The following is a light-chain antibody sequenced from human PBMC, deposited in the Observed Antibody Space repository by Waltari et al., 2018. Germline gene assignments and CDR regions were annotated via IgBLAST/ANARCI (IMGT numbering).Light chain of an antibody. CDR1: QSISRN. Sequence: EVLMTQSPATLSVSPGETATLSCRASQSISRNLAWYQQKPGQAPRLLIYGASTRAPGIPARFSGSGSGTEFTLSISSLQSEDFAVYYCQQYNNWRTFGQGTKLEIK. J-gene: IGKJ2*01. V-gene: IGKV3-15*01. CDR3: QQYNNWRT. CDR2: GAS.